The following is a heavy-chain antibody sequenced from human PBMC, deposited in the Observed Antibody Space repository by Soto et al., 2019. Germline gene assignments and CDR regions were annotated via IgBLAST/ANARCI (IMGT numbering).Heavy chain of an antibody. J-gene: IGHJ4*02. CDR3: AKSAGSNAYYPNDY. Sequence: ASEVTFGGLAMSWVRQAPGKGLEWVSSISGSGISTYYADSVKGRFTISRDNSKNTLYLQMNSLRAEDAAVYYCAKSAGSNAYYPNDYWGQGTLVTVS. CDR1: EVTFGGLA. V-gene: IGHV3-23*01. CDR2: ISGSGIST. D-gene: IGHD3-16*01.